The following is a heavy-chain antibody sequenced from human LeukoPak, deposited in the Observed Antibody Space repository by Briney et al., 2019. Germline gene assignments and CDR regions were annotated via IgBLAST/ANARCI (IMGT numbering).Heavy chain of an antibody. J-gene: IGHJ6*03. CDR2: ISYDGSNK. CDR3: ARDSYYDFWSGYYTQNYYYYYMDV. V-gene: IGHV3-30*01. Sequence: GGSLRLSCAASGFTFSSYAMHWVRQAPGKGLEWVAVISYDGSNKYYADSVKGRFTISRDNSKNTLYLQMNSLGAEDAAVYYCARDSYYDFWSGYYTQNYYYYYMDVWGKGTTVTVSS. CDR1: GFTFSSYA. D-gene: IGHD3-3*01.